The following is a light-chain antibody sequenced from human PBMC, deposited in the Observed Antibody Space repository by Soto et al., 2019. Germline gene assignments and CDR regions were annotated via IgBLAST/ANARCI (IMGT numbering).Light chain of an antibody. J-gene: IGLJ2*01. CDR3: SSYTRQNTLV. CDR1: DSDVGGYNY. CDR2: DVS. V-gene: IGLV2-14*01. Sequence: QSALTQPASVSGSPGQSVTLSCTGGDSDVGGYNYVSWYQHSPGEAPKLLIYDVSNWPAGVSPRFSASKSGSTASLISSGLQAEDEGDYYCSSYTRQNTLVFGGGTKLTVL.